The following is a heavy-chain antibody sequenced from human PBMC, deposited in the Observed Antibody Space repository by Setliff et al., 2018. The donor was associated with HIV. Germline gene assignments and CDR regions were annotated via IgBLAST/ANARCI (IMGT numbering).Heavy chain of an antibody. Sequence: PGGSLRLSCAASGFIFSRYGMHWVRQAPGKGLEWVSYISSSSSTIYYADSVKGRFTISRDNSKNTLYLQMNSLRAEDTAVYYCAKGGVAAAGDYWGQGTLVTVSS. CDR2: ISSSSSTI. D-gene: IGHD6-13*01. CDR3: AKGGVAAAGDY. J-gene: IGHJ4*02. V-gene: IGHV3-48*01. CDR1: GFIFSRYG.